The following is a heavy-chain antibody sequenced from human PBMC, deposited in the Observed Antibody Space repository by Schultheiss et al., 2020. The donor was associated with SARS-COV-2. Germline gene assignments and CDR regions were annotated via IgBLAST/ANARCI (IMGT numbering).Heavy chain of an antibody. CDR1: GGSFSGYY. CDR3: ARGRMIVVVGHDAFDI. Sequence: SETLSLTCAVYGGSFSGYYWSWIRQPPGKGLEWIGTIYHSGSTYYRPSLKSRVIISVDTSKNQFSLKLSSVTAADTAVYYCARGRMIVVVGHDAFDIWGQGTMVTVSS. J-gene: IGHJ3*02. CDR2: IYHSGST. D-gene: IGHD3-22*01. V-gene: IGHV4-34*01.